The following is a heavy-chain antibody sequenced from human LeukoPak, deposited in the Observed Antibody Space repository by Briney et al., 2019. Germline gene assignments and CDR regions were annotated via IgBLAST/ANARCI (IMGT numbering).Heavy chain of an antibody. CDR3: AREGMAVPGTFDY. D-gene: IGHD6-19*01. Sequence: PGRSLRLSCAASGFTLSSNYMSWVRHAPGKGLKWVSVIHSGGSTYYADSVKGRFTISRDNSKNTLYLQMNSLRAEDTAVYYCAREGMAVPGTFDYWGQGTLVTVSS. V-gene: IGHV3-66*01. CDR2: IHSGGST. CDR1: GFTLSSNY. J-gene: IGHJ4*02.